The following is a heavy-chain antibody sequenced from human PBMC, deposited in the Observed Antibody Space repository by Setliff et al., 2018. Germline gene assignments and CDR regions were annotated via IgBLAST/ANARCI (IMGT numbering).Heavy chain of an antibody. V-gene: IGHV1-24*01. Sequence: ASVKVSCKVSGYTLTELSMHWVRQAPGKGLEWMGGFDPEDGETIYAQKFQGRVTITRDTSASTAYMELSSLTSEDTAVYYCAISTIFGVVSPTPDAFDIWGQGTMVTVS. J-gene: IGHJ3*02. CDR2: FDPEDGET. CDR3: AISTIFGVVSPTPDAFDI. D-gene: IGHD3-3*01. CDR1: GYTLTELS.